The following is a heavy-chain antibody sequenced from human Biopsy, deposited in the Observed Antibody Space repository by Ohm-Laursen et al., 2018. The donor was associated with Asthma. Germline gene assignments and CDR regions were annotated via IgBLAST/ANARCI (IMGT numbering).Heavy chain of an antibody. CDR3: VKAERYFDWYWFDP. J-gene: IGHJ5*02. CDR2: ISSSSSTI. D-gene: IGHD3-9*01. CDR1: GFTFSSYS. V-gene: IGHV3-48*01. Sequence: SLRLSCAASGFTFSSYSMNWVRQAPGKGLAWVSYISSSSSTIYYAGSVKGRFTISRDNSKNTLYLQMNSLRAEETAVYYCVKAERYFDWYWFDPWGQGTLVTVSS.